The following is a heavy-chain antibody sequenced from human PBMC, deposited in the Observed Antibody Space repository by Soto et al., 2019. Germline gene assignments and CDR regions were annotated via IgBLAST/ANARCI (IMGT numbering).Heavy chain of an antibody. Sequence: QVQLVESGGGMVQPGRSLRLSCAASGFTFSSYAMHWVRQAPGKGLEWVAVISYDGSNKYYADSVKGRFTISRDNSKNTLYLQMNSLRAEDTAVYYCARDGLRITMVRGVISGGMDVWGQGTTVTVSS. CDR3: ARDGLRITMVRGVISGGMDV. V-gene: IGHV3-30-3*01. CDR2: ISYDGSNK. D-gene: IGHD3-10*01. CDR1: GFTFSSYA. J-gene: IGHJ6*02.